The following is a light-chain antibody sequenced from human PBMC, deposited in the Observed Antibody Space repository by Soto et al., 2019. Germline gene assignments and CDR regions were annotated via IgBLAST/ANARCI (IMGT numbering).Light chain of an antibody. CDR1: SSDVGSYNS. J-gene: IGLJ2*01. Sequence: SALNQPASVSGSPGQSITISCTGSSSDVGSYNSVSWYQQHPGKAPQLLIYDVSYRPSGISSRFSGSKSGDTASLTISGLQPDDEADYYCSSYASSSTRVFGGGTKLTVL. CDR2: DVS. V-gene: IGLV2-14*03. CDR3: SSYASSSTRV.